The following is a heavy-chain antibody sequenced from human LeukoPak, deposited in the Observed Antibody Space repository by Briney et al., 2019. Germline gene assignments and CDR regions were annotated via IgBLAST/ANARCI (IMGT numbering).Heavy chain of an antibody. CDR3: ARAYNSRNSWFDP. J-gene: IGHJ5*02. Sequence: SETLSLTCAVYGGSFSGYYWSWIRQPPGKGLEWIGEINHSGSTNYNPSLKSRVTISVDTSKNQFSLRVPSVTATDTAMYYCARAYNSRNSWFDPWGQGTLVTVSS. V-gene: IGHV4-34*01. D-gene: IGHD6-13*01. CDR1: GGSFSGYY. CDR2: INHSGST.